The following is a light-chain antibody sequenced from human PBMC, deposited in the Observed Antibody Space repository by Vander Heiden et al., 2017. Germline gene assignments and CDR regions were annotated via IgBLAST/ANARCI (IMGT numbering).Light chain of an antibody. V-gene: IGKV1-39*01. Sequence: QMTQSPSSLSASVGDRVTITCRASQSISSYLNWYQQKPGKAPKLLIYAASSLQSGVPSRFSGSGSGTDFTFTISSLQPEDFATYYCQQSYSTLFTFGPGTKVDIK. CDR2: AAS. J-gene: IGKJ3*01. CDR3: QQSYSTLFT. CDR1: QSISSY.